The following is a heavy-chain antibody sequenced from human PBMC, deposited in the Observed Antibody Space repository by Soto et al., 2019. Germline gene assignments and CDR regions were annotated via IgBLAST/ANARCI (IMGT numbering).Heavy chain of an antibody. Sequence: QVRLVQSGGEVKKPGASVRVSCKASGYTFNSYGISWVRQAPGQGLEWMGWLNTYNGNTNYAQKFQGRVRMTTDTSTSTAYLELRSLESDDTAVYYCARDVLYSTSCDRRFDPWGQGTLVTVSS. J-gene: IGHJ5*02. CDR3: ARDVLYSTSCDRRFDP. V-gene: IGHV1-18*01. CDR1: GYTFNSYG. D-gene: IGHD6-6*01. CDR2: LNTYNGNT.